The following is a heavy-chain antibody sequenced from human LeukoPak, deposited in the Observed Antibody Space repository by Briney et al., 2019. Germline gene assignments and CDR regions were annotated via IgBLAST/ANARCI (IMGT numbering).Heavy chain of an antibody. CDR2: ISTYNGNT. Sequence: ASVKVSCKASGYTFTNYGISWVRQAPGQGLEWMGWISTYNGNTNSAQKLQGRVTMTTDTSTSTAYMELRSLRSDDTAVYYCARDSGYEEPNYYYGMDVWGQGTTVTVSS. J-gene: IGHJ6*02. CDR1: GYTFTNYG. D-gene: IGHD5-12*01. CDR3: ARDSGYEEPNYYYGMDV. V-gene: IGHV1-18*01.